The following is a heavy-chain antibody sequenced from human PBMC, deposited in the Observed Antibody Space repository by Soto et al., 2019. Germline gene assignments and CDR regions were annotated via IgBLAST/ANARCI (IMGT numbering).Heavy chain of an antibody. CDR3: ASRSNWNYPVGYY. Sequence: PSETLSLTCAVYGGSFSGYYWSCIRQPPGKGLEWIGEINHSGSTNYNPSLKSRVTISVDTSKNQFSLKLSSVTAADTAVYYCASRSNWNYPVGYYWGQGTLVTVSS. CDR2: INHSGST. D-gene: IGHD1-7*01. J-gene: IGHJ4*02. V-gene: IGHV4-34*01. CDR1: GGSFSGYY.